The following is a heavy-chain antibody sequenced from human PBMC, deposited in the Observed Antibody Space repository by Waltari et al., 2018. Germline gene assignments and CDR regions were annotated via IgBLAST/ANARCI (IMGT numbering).Heavy chain of an antibody. V-gene: IGHV1-24*01. CDR2: FEPEDGEA. Sequence: QVQLVQSGAEVEKPGASVKVSCKVSGFTLTELPMHWVGQAPGKGLQWMGGFEPEDGEAMYAQKFQGKVTMTEDPSTDTAYLELSGLRLEDTAVYYCATATSYTTSSKDDAFDIWGQGTMVTVSS. D-gene: IGHD6-6*01. J-gene: IGHJ3*02. CDR3: ATATSYTTSSKDDAFDI. CDR1: GFTLTELP.